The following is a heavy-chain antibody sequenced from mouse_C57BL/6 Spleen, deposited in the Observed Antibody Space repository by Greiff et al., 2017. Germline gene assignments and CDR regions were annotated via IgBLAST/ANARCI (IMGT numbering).Heavy chain of an antibody. CDR1: GFTFSSYT. Sequence: VQLKESGGGLVKPGGSLKLSCAASGFTFSSYTMSWVRQTPEKRLEWVATISGGGGNTYYPDSVKGRFTISRDNAKNTLYLQMSSLRSEDTALYYCARHRVGRGGFDYWGQGTTLTVSS. V-gene: IGHV5-9*01. J-gene: IGHJ2*01. CDR3: ARHRVGRGGFDY. D-gene: IGHD4-1*01. CDR2: ISGGGGNT.